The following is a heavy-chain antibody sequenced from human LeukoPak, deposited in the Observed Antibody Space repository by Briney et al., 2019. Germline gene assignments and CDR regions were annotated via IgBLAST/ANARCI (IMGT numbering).Heavy chain of an antibody. J-gene: IGHJ5*02. Sequence: PSETLSLTCTVSGGSISSYYWSWIRQPPGKGLEWIGYIYYSGSTKYNPSLKSRVTISVDTSKNQFSLKVSSVAAADTAVYYCARVGGPNYYGSGSYYSTNWFDPWGQGTLVTVSS. V-gene: IGHV4-59*01. CDR3: ARVGGPNYYGSGSYYSTNWFDP. D-gene: IGHD3-10*01. CDR2: IYYSGST. CDR1: GGSISSYY.